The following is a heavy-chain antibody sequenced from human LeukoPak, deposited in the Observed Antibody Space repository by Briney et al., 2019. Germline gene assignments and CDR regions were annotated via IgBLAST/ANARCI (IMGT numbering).Heavy chain of an antibody. CDR3: ARDPPQDAFDI. V-gene: IGHV4-4*08. Sequence: PSETLSLTCTVSGGSISSYYWSWIRQPPGKGLEWIGYIYYSGSTYYNPSLKSRVTISVDTSKNQFSLKLSSVTAADTAVYYCARDPPQDAFDIWGQGTMVTVSS. J-gene: IGHJ3*02. CDR2: IYYSGST. CDR1: GGSISSYY.